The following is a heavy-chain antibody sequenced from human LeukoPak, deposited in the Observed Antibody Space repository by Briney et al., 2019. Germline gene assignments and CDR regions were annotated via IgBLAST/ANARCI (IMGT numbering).Heavy chain of an antibody. Sequence: GSLRLSCAASGFTFSSYGMHWVRQAPGKGLEWVAVMWYDGSNEYYADSVKGRFTISRDSSKNTLYLQMNSLRAEDTAVYYCARDGDNILTGFYDYWGQGTLVTVSS. J-gene: IGHJ4*02. CDR3: ARDGDNILTGFYDY. V-gene: IGHV3-33*08. CDR1: GFTFSSYG. CDR2: MWYDGSNE. D-gene: IGHD3-9*01.